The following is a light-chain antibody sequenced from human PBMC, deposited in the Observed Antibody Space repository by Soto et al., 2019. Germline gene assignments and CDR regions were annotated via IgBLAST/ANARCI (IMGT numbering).Light chain of an antibody. CDR2: GAS. V-gene: IGKV3-20*01. Sequence: EILLTQSPGTLSLSPGERATLSCRASRSLSSSYLAWYQQKPGQAPRLLIYGASSRATGITDRFSGSGSGTDFTLTISRLEPEDFAVYHCQQFASSPYTFGQGTKLEIK. CDR3: QQFASSPYT. CDR1: RSLSSSY. J-gene: IGKJ2*01.